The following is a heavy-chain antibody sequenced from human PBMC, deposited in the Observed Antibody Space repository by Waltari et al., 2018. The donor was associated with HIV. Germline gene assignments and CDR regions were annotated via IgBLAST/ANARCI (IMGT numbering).Heavy chain of an antibody. D-gene: IGHD3-22*01. CDR3: AHKGYDSRTLSSWFDP. CDR1: GFSFGTSGVG. Sequence: QITLKESGPALVKPTQTLTLTCSYSGFSFGTSGVGVGWIRQPSGKALEWLVVIYWDDDNRYNPSLRGRLSITKDTSNNQVVLRMTNMNPADTATYFCAHKGYDSRTLSSWFDPWGQGLLVTVSS. V-gene: IGHV2-5*02. CDR2: IYWDDDN. J-gene: IGHJ5*02.